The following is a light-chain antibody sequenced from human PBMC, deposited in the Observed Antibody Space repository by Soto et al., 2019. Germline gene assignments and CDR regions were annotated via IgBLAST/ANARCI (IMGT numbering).Light chain of an antibody. V-gene: IGLV1-44*01. Sequence: QSVLTQPPSASGTPGQRVTISCSGSSSSIGSNIVNWYQQVPGTAPKLLIYNKNQRPSGVPDRFSGSKSGTSASLAISGLQSEDEADYYCAAWDDSLNGHVVFGGGTKLTVL. J-gene: IGLJ2*01. CDR2: NKN. CDR3: AAWDDSLNGHVV. CDR1: SSSIGSNI.